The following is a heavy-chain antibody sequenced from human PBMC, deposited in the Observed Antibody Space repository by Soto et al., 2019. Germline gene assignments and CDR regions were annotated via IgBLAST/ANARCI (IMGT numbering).Heavy chain of an antibody. CDR2: ISYDGSNK. J-gene: IGHJ6*02. Sequence: AGGSLRLSCAASGFTFSSYGMHWVRRAPGKGLEWVAVISYDGSNKYYADSVKGRFTISRDDSKNTLYLQMNSLRAEDTAVYYCAKDIVVVPAARVDYYYGMDVWGQGTTVTVSS. CDR3: AKDIVVVPAARVDYYYGMDV. CDR1: GFTFSSYG. D-gene: IGHD2-2*01. V-gene: IGHV3-30*18.